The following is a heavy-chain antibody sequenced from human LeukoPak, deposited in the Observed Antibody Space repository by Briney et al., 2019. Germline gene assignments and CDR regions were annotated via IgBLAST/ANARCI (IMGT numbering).Heavy chain of an antibody. D-gene: IGHD1-1*01. CDR2: IRQDGSER. Sequence: GGSLRLSCAASGFTFSSSWMHWVRQSPGKGLEWVANIRQDGSERYYVDSVKGRFTISRDNAKNSLYLQMDSLRAEDTAIYYCAKEYSTFTTVDLFDPWGQGTLVTVSS. CDR3: AKEYSTFTTVDLFDP. CDR1: GFTFSSSW. J-gene: IGHJ5*02. V-gene: IGHV3-7*03.